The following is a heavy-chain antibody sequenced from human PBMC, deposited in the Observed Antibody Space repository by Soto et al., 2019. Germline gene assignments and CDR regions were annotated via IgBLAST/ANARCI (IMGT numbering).Heavy chain of an antibody. Sequence: EVQLVETGGGLIQPGGSLRLSCAASGVTVSSNYMSWVRQAPGRGLEWVSVIYSGGSTYYADSVKGRFTISRDNSKNTLYLQMNSLRAEDTAVYYCARERMTTVTSGYFDLWGRGTLVTVSS. J-gene: IGHJ2*01. CDR2: IYSGGST. V-gene: IGHV3-53*02. D-gene: IGHD4-17*01. CDR3: ARERMTTVTSGYFDL. CDR1: GVTVSSNY.